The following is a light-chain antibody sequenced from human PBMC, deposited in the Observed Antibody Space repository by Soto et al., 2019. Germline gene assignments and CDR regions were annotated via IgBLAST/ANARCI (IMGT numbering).Light chain of an antibody. Sequence: DIQMTQSPATLSASVGDRVTITCRASQSISSWLAWYQEKPGRAPKLLIYDASTLESGVPSRFSGSGSGTEFTLTISSLQPDDFATYYCQQYSSHDRITFGGGTKVEIK. CDR3: QQYSSHDRIT. CDR1: QSISSW. J-gene: IGKJ4*01. CDR2: DAS. V-gene: IGKV1-5*01.